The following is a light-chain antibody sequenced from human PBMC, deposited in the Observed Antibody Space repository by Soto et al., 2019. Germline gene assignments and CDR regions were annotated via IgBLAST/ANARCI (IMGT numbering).Light chain of an antibody. J-gene: IGKJ4*01. Sequence: DIQMTQSPSTLSASGGDRVTITCRASQSISSWLAWYQQKPGKAPKLLIFKASSLESGVPSRFSGSGSGTEFTLTISSLQPDDFATYYCQQYYSYSFTFGGGTKVEIK. CDR3: QQYYSYSFT. V-gene: IGKV1-5*03. CDR1: QSISSW. CDR2: KAS.